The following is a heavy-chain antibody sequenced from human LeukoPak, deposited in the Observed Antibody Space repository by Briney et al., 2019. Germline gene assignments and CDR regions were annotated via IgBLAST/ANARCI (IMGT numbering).Heavy chain of an antibody. CDR3: ARGRYGSSYEYFDY. Sequence: GGSLGLSCAASGFTFSSYSMNWVRQAPGKGLEWVSSISSSSSYIYYADSVKGRFTISRDNAKNSLYLQMNSLRAEDTAVYYCARGRYGSSYEYFDYWGQGTLVTVSS. V-gene: IGHV3-21*01. CDR1: GFTFSSYS. J-gene: IGHJ4*02. D-gene: IGHD3-10*01. CDR2: ISSSSSYI.